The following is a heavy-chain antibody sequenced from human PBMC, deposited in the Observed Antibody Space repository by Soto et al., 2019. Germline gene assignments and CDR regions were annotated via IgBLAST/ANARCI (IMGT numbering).Heavy chain of an antibody. CDR3: ARGGNRYSPTSSGVGGFDY. CDR2: IYHTGTT. Sequence: PSETLSLTCKVSGASISSSYWSWIRQPPGKGLEWIAYIYHTGTTNYNPSLKSRVTISLDTSKSQFPLNLTSLTTADTAVYFCARGGNRYSPTSSGVGGFDYWGQGTLVTVSS. D-gene: IGHD5-12*01. CDR1: GASISSSY. J-gene: IGHJ4*02. V-gene: IGHV4-59*01.